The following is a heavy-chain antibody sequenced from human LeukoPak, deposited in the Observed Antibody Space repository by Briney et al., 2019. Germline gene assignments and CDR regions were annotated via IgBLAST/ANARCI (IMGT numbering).Heavy chain of an antibody. V-gene: IGHV3-30-3*01. CDR2: ISYDGSNK. D-gene: IGHD2-8*01. CDR3: ARDLNGLDP. Sequence: GGSLRLSCAASGFTFSSYAMHWVRQAPGKGLEWVAVISYDGSNKYYADSVKGRFTISRDNSKNTLYLQMNSLRAEDTAVYYCARDLNGLDPWGQETLVTVSS. J-gene: IGHJ5*02. CDR1: GFTFSSYA.